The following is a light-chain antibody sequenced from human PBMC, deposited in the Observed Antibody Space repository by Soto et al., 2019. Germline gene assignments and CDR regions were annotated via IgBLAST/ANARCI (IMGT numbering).Light chain of an antibody. CDR2: DAS. CDR1: ESISSW. CDR3: QQYNSLSPWT. Sequence: DIQMTQTPSTLPASVGDTVSILCRASESISSWLAWYQQKPGNAPRPLIYDASKLGRGVPSRFSGAGSGTEFILTISSLQPDDFAIYFCQQYNSLSPWTFGQGTKVDIK. J-gene: IGKJ1*01. V-gene: IGKV1-5*02.